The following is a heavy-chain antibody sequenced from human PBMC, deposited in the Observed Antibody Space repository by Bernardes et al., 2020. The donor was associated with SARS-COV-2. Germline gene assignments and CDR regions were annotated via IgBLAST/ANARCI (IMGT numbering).Heavy chain of an antibody. J-gene: IGHJ6*02. CDR3: ALPPTNYDRYGMDV. CDR1: GYTFTGYY. D-gene: IGHD3-22*01. V-gene: IGHV1-2*02. CDR2: INPKSGGT. Sequence: ASVKVSCKASGYTFTGYYIHWVRQAPGQGLEWMGWINPKSGGTNYAQNFQGRVTMTRDTSISTAYMELSRLRSDDTAVYYCALPPTNYDRYGMDVWCQGTTVTVAS.